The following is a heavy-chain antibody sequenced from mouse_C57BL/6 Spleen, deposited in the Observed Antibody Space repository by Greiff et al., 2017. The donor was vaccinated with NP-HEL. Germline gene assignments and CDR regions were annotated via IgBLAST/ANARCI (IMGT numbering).Heavy chain of an antibody. J-gene: IGHJ2*01. Sequence: QVQLQQSGAELVRPGTSVKMSCKASGYTFTNYWIGWAKQRPGHGLEWFGDIYPGGGYTNYNEKFKGKATLTADKSSSTAYMQFSSLTSEDSAIYYCARGYSYYFDYWGQGTTLTVSS. CDR3: ARGYSYYFDY. V-gene: IGHV1-63*01. CDR2: IYPGGGYT. D-gene: IGHD2-12*01. CDR1: GYTFTNYW.